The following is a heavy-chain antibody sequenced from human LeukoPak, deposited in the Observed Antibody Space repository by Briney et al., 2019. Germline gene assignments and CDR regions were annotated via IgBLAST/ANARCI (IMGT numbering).Heavy chain of an antibody. D-gene: IGHD3-10*01. V-gene: IGHV4-30-4*01. Sequence: PSETLSLTCVVSGGSISDSFEHYWSWIRQPPGKGLEWIAYIYYSGSAYYNPSLKSRVTISVDTSKNQFSLKLSSVTAADTAVYYCARDRGMTTIDYWGQGTLVTVSS. CDR2: IYYSGSA. CDR3: ARDRGMTTIDY. J-gene: IGHJ4*02. CDR1: GGSISDSFEHY.